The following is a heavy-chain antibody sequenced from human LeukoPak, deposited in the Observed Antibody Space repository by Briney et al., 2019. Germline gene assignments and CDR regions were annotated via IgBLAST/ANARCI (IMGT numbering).Heavy chain of an antibody. Sequence: GGSLRLSCAASGFAFINYAMSWVRQAPGKGLEGVSTINGGGDGTHYADSVKGRFTISRDNSKNTLYLQMSSLRVEDTAVYYCAKGGPGSGWYAYFDYWGQGTLVTVSS. CDR1: GFAFINYA. CDR2: INGGGDGT. CDR3: AKGGPGSGWYAYFDY. D-gene: IGHD6-19*01. V-gene: IGHV3-23*01. J-gene: IGHJ4*02.